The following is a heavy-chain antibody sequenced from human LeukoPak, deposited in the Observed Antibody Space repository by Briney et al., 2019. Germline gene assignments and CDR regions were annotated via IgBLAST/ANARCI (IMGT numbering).Heavy chain of an antibody. J-gene: IGHJ4*02. V-gene: IGHV1-18*01. D-gene: IGHD6-19*01. Sequence: GASVKVSCKASGYTFTSYGISWVRQAPGQGLEWMGWISAYNGNTNYAQKLQGRVTMTTDTSTSTVYMGLSSLRSEDTAVYYCAREGSGWFLYFDYWGQGTLVTVSS. CDR1: GYTFTSYG. CDR2: ISAYNGNT. CDR3: AREGSGWFLYFDY.